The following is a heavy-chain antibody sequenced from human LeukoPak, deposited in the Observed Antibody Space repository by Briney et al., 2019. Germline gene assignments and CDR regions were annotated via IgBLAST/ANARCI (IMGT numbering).Heavy chain of an antibody. Sequence: GSLRPSCAASGFTFSSYAMSWVRQAPGKGLEWVSAISGSGGSTYYADSVKGRFTISRDNSKNTLYLQMNSLRAEDTAVYYCAKSLSFLLYYMDVWGKGTTVTVSS. CDR3: AKSLSFLLYYMDV. D-gene: IGHD2-15*01. V-gene: IGHV3-23*01. CDR1: GFTFSSYA. CDR2: ISGSGGST. J-gene: IGHJ6*03.